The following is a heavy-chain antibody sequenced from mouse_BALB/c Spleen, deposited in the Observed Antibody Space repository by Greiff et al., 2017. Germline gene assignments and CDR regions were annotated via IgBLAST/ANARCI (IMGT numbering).Heavy chain of an antibody. CDR3: AREYGNYYAMDY. CDR1: GFTFTDYY. D-gene: IGHD2-10*02. CDR2: IRNKANGYTT. J-gene: IGHJ4*01. V-gene: IGHV7-3*02. Sequence: EVQVVESGGGLVQPGGSLRLSCATSGFTFTDYYMSWVRQPPGKALEWLGFIRNKANGYTTEYSASVKGRFTISRDNSQSILYLQMNTLRAEDSATYYCAREYGNYYAMDYWGQGTSVTVSS.